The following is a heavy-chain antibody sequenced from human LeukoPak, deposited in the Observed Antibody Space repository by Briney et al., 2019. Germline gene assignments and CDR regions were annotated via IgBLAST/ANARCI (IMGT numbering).Heavy chain of an antibody. J-gene: IGHJ1*01. CDR1: GFTFSSYA. Sequence: GGSLRLSCAASGFTFSSYAMSWVRQAPGKGLEWVSAISGSGGSTYYADSVKGRFTISRDNSKNTLYLQMNSLRAEDTAVYYCAKDPGSCSSTSCYKYFQHWGQGTLVTVSS. CDR2: ISGSGGST. D-gene: IGHD2-2*02. V-gene: IGHV3-23*01. CDR3: AKDPGSCSSTSCYKYFQH.